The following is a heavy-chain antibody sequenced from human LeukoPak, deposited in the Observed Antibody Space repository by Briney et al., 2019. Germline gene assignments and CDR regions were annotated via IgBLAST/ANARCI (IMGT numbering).Heavy chain of an antibody. CDR1: IFSFNLYG. CDR3: ARDPSTLTRRDDY. V-gene: IGHV3-23*01. J-gene: IGHJ4*02. Sequence: GETLRLSCAASIFSFNLYGISWVRQAPGKGLEWIATISGSGTNTHYADSVKDRLTISRENSKNTVYVQMNSRRAEETPLYYCARDPSTLTRRDDYWGEGTLVTVSS. CDR2: ISGSGTNT. D-gene: IGHD1-1*01.